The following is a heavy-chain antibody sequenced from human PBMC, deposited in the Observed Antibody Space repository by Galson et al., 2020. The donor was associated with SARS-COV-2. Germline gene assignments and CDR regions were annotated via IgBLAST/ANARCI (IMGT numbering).Heavy chain of an antibody. J-gene: IGHJ2*01. CDR1: GFTFDDYA. CDR3: AKVGVRYSSSWYWYFDL. CDR2: ISWNSGSI. Sequence: GGSLRLSCAASGFTFDDYAMHWVRQAPGKGLEWVSGISWNSGSIGYADSVKGRFTISRDNAKNSLYLQMNSLSAEDTALDYCAKVGVRYSSSWYWYFDLWGRGTLVTVSS. V-gene: IGHV3-9*01. D-gene: IGHD6-13*01.